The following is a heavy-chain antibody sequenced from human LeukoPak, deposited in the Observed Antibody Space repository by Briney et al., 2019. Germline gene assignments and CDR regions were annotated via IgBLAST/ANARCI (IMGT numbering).Heavy chain of an antibody. V-gene: IGHV3-21*01. CDR3: ARDYNAQLVGVDY. CDR2: ISSSSYI. Sequence: GGSLRLSCAASGFTFSSYSMNWVRQAPGKGLEWVSSISSSSYIYYADSVKGRFTISRDNAKNSLYLQMNSLRAEDTAVYYCARDYNAQLVGVDYWGQGTLVTVSS. D-gene: IGHD6-6*01. J-gene: IGHJ4*02. CDR1: GFTFSSYS.